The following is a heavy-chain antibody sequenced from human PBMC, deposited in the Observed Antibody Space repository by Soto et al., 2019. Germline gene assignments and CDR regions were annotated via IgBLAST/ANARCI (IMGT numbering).Heavy chain of an antibody. Sequence: QVQLVQSGAEVKKPGTSVRVSCKASGDTFIGYSISWVRQAPGQGLEWMGWVIPTQRTTKYAQRFQGRVTMSVDQFASTTYMELSSLRPEDTALYYCVRDRLIVAVSVGRMDVWGQGTTVTVSS. J-gene: IGHJ6*02. CDR2: VIPTQRTT. CDR3: VRDRLIVAVSVGRMDV. D-gene: IGHD6-19*01. CDR1: GDTFIGYS. V-gene: IGHV1-69*01.